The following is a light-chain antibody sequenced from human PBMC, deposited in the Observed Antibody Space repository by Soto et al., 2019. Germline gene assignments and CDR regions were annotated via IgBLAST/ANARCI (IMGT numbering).Light chain of an antibody. CDR1: HSVRSSY. J-gene: IGKJ1*01. Sequence: ESVLTQSPGTLSLSPGERATLSCRASHSVRSSYLAWYQQKPGQAPTLLIYGASSRATGIPDRFSGSGSGTDFTLTISRLEPEDFAVYYCQQYCSSPKTFGQGTKVDI. V-gene: IGKV3-20*01. CDR3: QQYCSSPKT. CDR2: GAS.